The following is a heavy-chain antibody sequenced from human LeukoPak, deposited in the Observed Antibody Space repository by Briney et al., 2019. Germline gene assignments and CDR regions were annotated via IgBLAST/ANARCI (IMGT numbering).Heavy chain of an antibody. Sequence: GGSLRLSCAASRFTFSSYAMSWVRQAPGKGLEWVSAISGSGGSTYYADSVKGRFTISRDNSKNTLYLQMNSLRAEDTAVYYCAKRPGGGLYYYYYMDVWGKGTTVTVSS. CDR1: RFTFSSYA. J-gene: IGHJ6*03. CDR3: AKRPGGGLYYYYYMDV. V-gene: IGHV3-23*01. CDR2: ISGSGGST. D-gene: IGHD2-15*01.